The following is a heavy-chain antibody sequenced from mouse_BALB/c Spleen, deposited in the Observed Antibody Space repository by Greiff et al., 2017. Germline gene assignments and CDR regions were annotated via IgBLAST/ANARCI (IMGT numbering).Heavy chain of an antibody. Sequence: DVKLQESGPGLVKPSQSLSLTCTVTGYSITSDYAWNWIRQFPGNKLEWMGYISYSGSTSYNPSLKSRISITRDTSKNQFFLQLNSVTTEDTATYYCARKAGPFAYWGQGTLVTVSA. J-gene: IGHJ3*01. CDR1: GYSITSDYA. CDR2: ISYSGST. D-gene: IGHD3-1*01. CDR3: ARKAGPFAY. V-gene: IGHV3-2*02.